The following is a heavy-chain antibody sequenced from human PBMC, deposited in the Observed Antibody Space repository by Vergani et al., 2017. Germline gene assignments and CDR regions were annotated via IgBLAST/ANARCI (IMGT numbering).Heavy chain of an antibody. J-gene: IGHJ5*02. CDR3: AKDRLQYCSGGSCYVNWFDP. D-gene: IGHD2-15*01. V-gene: IGHV3-23*01. CDR2: ISGSGFST. CDR1: GFTFSSYA. Sequence: EVQLLESGGGLVQPGGSLRLSCAASGFTFSSYAMSWVRQAPGKGLEWVSAISGSGFSTYYADSVKGRFTISRDNSKNTLYLQMNSLRAEDTAVYYCAKDRLQYCSGGSCYVNWFDPWGQGTLVIVSS.